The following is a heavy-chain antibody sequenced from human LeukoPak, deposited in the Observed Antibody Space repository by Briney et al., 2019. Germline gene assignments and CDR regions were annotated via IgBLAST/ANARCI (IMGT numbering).Heavy chain of an antibody. CDR1: GYTFTNYA. CDR2: INGDNGNA. J-gene: IGHJ4*02. V-gene: IGHV1-3*01. D-gene: IGHD6-19*01. CDR3: ARGGPNRSGWTLDH. Sequence: GASVKVSCKASGYTFTNYAMHWVRLAPGQRLEWMGWINGDNGNAESSQKFQDRVTITWDTSATTAYMELSSLRSEDTAIYYCARGGPNRSGWTLDHWGQGTLVTVSS.